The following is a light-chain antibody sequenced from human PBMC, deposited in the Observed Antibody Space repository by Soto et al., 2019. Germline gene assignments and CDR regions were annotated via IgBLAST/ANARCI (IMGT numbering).Light chain of an antibody. J-gene: IGLJ2*01. CDR3: SSYVSSNTPVV. CDR1: SSDVGGYNY. CDR2: DVS. V-gene: IGLV2-14*01. Sequence: QSALTQPASVSGSPGQSITISCTGTSSDVGGYNYVSWYQQHPGKAPKLMIYDVSSRPSGVSNRFSGSKSGNTASLTISGLQAEDDADYFCSSYVSSNTPVVFGGGTKLTVL.